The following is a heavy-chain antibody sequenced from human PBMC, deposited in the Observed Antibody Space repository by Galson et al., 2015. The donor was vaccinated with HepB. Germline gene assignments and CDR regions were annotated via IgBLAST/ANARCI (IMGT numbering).Heavy chain of an antibody. CDR3: ASTLRGLDYYDSSGYYSALDY. Sequence: SVKVSCKASGGTFSSYAISWVRQAPGQGLEWMGGIIPIFGTANYAQKFQGRVTITADKSTSTAYMELSSLRSEDTAVYYCASTLRGLDYYDSSGYYSALDYWGQGTLVTVSS. CDR2: IIPIFGTA. CDR1: GGTFSSYA. V-gene: IGHV1-69*06. J-gene: IGHJ4*02. D-gene: IGHD3-22*01.